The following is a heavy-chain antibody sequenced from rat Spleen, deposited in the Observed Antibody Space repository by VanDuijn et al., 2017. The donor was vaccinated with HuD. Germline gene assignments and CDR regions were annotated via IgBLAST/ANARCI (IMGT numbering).Heavy chain of an antibody. V-gene: IGHV3-1*01. CDR1: DYSITSNY. J-gene: IGHJ2*01. Sequence: VQLQESGPGLVKPSQSLSLTCSVTDYSITSNYWDWIRKFPGNKMEWIGHISYSGSTNYNPSLKSRISITRDTSKNQFFLQLNSVTTEDTATYYCARRRGQVYNNYFDYWGQGVMVTVSS. CDR2: ISYSGST. D-gene: IGHD1-10*01. CDR3: ARRRGQVYNNYFDY.